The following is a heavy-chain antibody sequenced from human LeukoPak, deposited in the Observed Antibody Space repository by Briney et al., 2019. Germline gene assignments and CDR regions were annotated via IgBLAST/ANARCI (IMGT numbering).Heavy chain of an antibody. CDR1: GDSISSGSFY. J-gene: IGHJ5*02. D-gene: IGHD2-21*02. CDR2: IYTSGTT. CDR3: ARVWSRRLPRGGSEIGGFDP. V-gene: IGHV4-61*02. Sequence: PSQTLSLTCSVSGDSISSGSFYWSWIRQPAGRRLEWIGRIYTSGTTNYNHSLKSRVTISVDTSKNQFSLKLSSVTAADTAVYYCARVWSRRLPRGGSEIGGFDPWGQGTLVTVSS.